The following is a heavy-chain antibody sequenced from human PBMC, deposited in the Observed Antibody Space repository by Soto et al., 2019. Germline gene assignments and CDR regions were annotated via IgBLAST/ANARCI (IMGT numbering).Heavy chain of an antibody. Sequence: QVQLVQSGAEVKKPGSSVKVSCKASGGTFSSYAISWVRQAPGQGLEWMGGIIPIFGTANYAQKFQGRVTIYGGQITSKGYMELSSLRSEDTAVYYCARVGITGTYYGMDVWGQGTTVTVSS. CDR2: IIPIFGTA. CDR3: ARVGITGTYYGMDV. CDR1: GGTFSSYA. J-gene: IGHJ6*02. D-gene: IGHD1-7*01. V-gene: IGHV1-69*06.